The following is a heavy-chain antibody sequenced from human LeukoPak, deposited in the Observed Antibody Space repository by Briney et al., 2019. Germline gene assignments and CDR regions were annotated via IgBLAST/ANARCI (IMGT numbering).Heavy chain of an antibody. V-gene: IGHV1-18*01. CDR2: ISAYNGNT. CDR1: GYTSTSYG. Sequence: ASVKVSCKTSGYTSTSYGISWVRQAPGQGLEWMGWISAYNGNTNYAQKLQGRVTMTTDTSTSTAYMELRSLRSDDTAVYYCARLRYFDWLGDYWGQGTLVTVSS. CDR3: ARLRYFDWLGDY. J-gene: IGHJ4*02. D-gene: IGHD3-9*01.